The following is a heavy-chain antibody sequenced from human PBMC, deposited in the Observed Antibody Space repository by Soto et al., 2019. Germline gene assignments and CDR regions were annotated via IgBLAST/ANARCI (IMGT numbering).Heavy chain of an antibody. J-gene: IGHJ4*02. V-gene: IGHV3-33*01. Sequence: GGSLRLSCAASGFTFSSYGVHWVRQAPGKGLEWVAVIWYDGSNKYYADSVKGRFTISRDNSKNTLYLQMNSLRAEDTAVYYCARDINSYGFDYWGQGTLVTVSS. CDR1: GFTFSSYG. CDR3: ARDINSYGFDY. CDR2: IWYDGSNK. D-gene: IGHD5-18*01.